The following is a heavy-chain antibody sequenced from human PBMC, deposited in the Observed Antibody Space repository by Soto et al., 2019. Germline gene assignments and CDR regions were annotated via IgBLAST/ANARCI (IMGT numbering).Heavy chain of an antibody. CDR1: GFTFSSYG. V-gene: IGHV3-33*01. J-gene: IGHJ6*02. D-gene: IGHD3-3*01. Sequence: GGSLRLSCAASGFTFSSYGMHWVRQAPGKGLEWVAVIWYDGSNKYYADSVKGRFTISRDNSKNTLYLQMNSLRAEDTAVYYCARAITIFGVVHQSYYYYYGMDVWGQGTTVTVSS. CDR3: ARAITIFGVVHQSYYYYYGMDV. CDR2: IWYDGSNK.